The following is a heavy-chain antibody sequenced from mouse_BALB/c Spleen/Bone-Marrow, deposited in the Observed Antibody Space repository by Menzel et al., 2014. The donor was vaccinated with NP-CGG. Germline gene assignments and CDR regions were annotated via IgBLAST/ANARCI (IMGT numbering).Heavy chain of an antibody. Sequence: EVKLQESGGGLVQPGGSLKLSCAASGFTFSNYGMSWVRQTPDKRLELVANINYNGDGIYYPDSVKGRFTISRDNAKNTLSQQMTSLRSEDTAMYYCARGVDHRSWFAFWGQCTLVPVPA. J-gene: IGHJ3*01. CDR1: GFTFSNYG. V-gene: IGHV5-6-3*01. CDR3: ARGVDHRSWFAF. CDR2: INYNGDGI.